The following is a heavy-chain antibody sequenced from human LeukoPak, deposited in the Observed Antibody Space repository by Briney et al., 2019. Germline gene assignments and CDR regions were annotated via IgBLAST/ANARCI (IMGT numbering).Heavy chain of an antibody. CDR3: ARSGYSYGYRAFDI. Sequence: SETLSLTCAVSGGSISSGGYSWSWIRQPPGKGLEWIGYIYYSGSTYYNPSLKSRVTISVDTSKNQFSLKLSSVTAADTAVYYCARSGYSYGYRAFDIWGLGTMVTVSS. CDR2: IYYSGST. V-gene: IGHV4-30-4*07. D-gene: IGHD5-18*01. J-gene: IGHJ3*02. CDR1: GGSISSGGYS.